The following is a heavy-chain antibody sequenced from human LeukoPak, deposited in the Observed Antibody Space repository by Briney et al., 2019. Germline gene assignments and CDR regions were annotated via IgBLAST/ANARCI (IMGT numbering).Heavy chain of an antibody. CDR3: ARVAKERAGGVYYFDY. J-gene: IGHJ4*02. CDR2: IGTAGDT. Sequence: GGSLRLSCAASGFTFSDYDMHWVRQATGKGLEWVSAIGTAGDTYYTGSVKGRSTISRENAKNSLYLQMNSLRAGDTAVYYCARVAKERAGGVYYFDYWGQGTLVTVSS. D-gene: IGHD1-1*01. CDR1: GFTFSDYD. V-gene: IGHV3-13*01.